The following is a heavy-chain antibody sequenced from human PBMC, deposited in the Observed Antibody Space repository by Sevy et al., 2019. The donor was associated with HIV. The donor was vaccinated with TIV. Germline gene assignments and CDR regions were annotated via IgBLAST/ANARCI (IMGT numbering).Heavy chain of an antibody. D-gene: IGHD1-1*01. CDR1: GFSFSDYS. CDR2: ISKSSINI. Sequence: GGSLRLSCATSGFSFSDYSMNWVRQAPGKGLEWISSISKSSINIKYAESVRGRFTISRDNAKNSLYLQLDSLRTEDTAVYFCASLTTTGVWGKGTTVTVSS. V-gene: IGHV3-21*01. J-gene: IGHJ6*04. CDR3: ASLTTTGV.